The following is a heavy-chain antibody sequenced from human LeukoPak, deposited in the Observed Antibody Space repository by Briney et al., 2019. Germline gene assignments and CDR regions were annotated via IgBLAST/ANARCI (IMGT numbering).Heavy chain of an antibody. V-gene: IGHV3-23*01. CDR1: GFTFSSYA. Sequence: GGSLRLSCAASGFTFSSYAMSWVRQAPGKGLEWVSAISGSGGSTYYADSVKGRFTISRDNSKNTLYLQMNSLRAEDTAVYYCAKDPYYYDTSGYNGDYWGQGTLVTVSS. CDR3: AKDPYYYDTSGYNGDY. J-gene: IGHJ4*02. CDR2: ISGSGGST. D-gene: IGHD3-22*01.